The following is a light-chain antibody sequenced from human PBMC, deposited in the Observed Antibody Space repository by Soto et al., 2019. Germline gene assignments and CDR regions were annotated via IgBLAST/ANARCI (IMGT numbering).Light chain of an antibody. CDR3: NSYTSSSTYV. V-gene: IGLV2-14*01. CDR1: TSDVGRYNY. J-gene: IGLJ1*01. Sequence: HSALTQPASVSGSPGQSITISCTGTTSDVGRYNYVSWYQQHPGKAPKLIIYDVSNRPSGVSNRISGSKSGNTASLTISGLQAEDEADYYSNSYTSSSTYVFGTGTKLTVL. CDR2: DVS.